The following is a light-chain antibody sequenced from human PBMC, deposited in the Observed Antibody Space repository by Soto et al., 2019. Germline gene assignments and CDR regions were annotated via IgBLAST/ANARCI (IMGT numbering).Light chain of an antibody. CDR3: QQFNSYPIT. V-gene: IGKV1-13*02. Sequence: AIQLTQSPSSLSASVGDRVTITCRASQDIRGALAWYQQKPGKAPKIPIYDVSTLESGVPSRFSGSSSGTDFTLTISSLQPVDFAASYCQQFNSYPITFGQGTRLEIK. CDR2: DVS. J-gene: IGKJ5*01. CDR1: QDIRGA.